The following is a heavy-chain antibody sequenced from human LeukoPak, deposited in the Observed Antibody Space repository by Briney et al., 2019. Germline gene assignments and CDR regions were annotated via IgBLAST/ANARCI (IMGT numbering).Heavy chain of an antibody. CDR1: GGTFSSYA. J-gene: IGHJ4*02. CDR2: IIPIFGTA. D-gene: IGHD5-24*01. V-gene: IGHV1-69*13. Sequence: GGSVTVSCKASGGTFSSYAISWVRQAPGQGLEWMGGIIPIFGTANYAQKFQGRVTITADESTSTAYMELSSLRSEDTAVYYCARDRDGWLGYFDYWGQGTLVTVSS. CDR3: ARDRDGWLGYFDY.